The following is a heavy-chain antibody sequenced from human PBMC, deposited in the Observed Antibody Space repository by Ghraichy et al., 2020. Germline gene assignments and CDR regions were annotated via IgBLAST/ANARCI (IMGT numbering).Heavy chain of an antibody. J-gene: IGHJ4*02. V-gene: IGHV3-23*01. CDR2: ISGSGGSS. D-gene: IGHD4-17*01. CDR3: AKVALTTAD. Sequence: LSLTCAASGFTFSNYAMNWVRQAPEKGLEWVSGISGSGGSSYYADSVKGRFIISRDNSKNTLYLQMDSLRAEDTAVYYCAKVALTTADWGQGTLVTVSS. CDR1: GFTFSNYA.